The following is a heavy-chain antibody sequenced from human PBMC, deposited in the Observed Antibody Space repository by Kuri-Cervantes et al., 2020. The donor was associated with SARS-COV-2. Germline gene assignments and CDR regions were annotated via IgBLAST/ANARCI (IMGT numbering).Heavy chain of an antibody. Sequence: ASVKVSCKASGYTFTGYYMHWVRQAPGQGLEWMGRTNPNSGGTNYAQKFQGRVTMTRDTSISTAYMELSRLRSDDTAVYYCARALIAVAGKNYYGMDVWGQGTTVTVSS. D-gene: IGHD6-19*01. CDR2: TNPNSGGT. J-gene: IGHJ6*02. CDR1: GYTFTGYY. V-gene: IGHV1-2*06. CDR3: ARALIAVAGKNYYGMDV.